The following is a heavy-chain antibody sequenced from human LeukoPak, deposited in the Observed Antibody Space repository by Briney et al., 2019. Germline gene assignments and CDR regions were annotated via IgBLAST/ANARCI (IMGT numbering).Heavy chain of an antibody. CDR1: GFTFSDYY. V-gene: IGHV3-11*04. CDR3: AARYSSSSAGY. Sequence: PGGSLRLSCAASGFTFSDYYVSWIRQAPGKGLEWVSYISSSGSTIYYADSVKGRFTISRDNAKNSLYLQMNSVSAEDTAVYYCAARYSSSSAGYWGQGTLVTVSS. CDR2: ISSSGSTI. J-gene: IGHJ4*02. D-gene: IGHD6-6*01.